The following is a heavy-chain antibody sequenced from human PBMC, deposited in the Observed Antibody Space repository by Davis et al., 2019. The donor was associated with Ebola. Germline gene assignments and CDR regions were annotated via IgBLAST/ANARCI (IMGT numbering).Heavy chain of an antibody. V-gene: IGHV1-8*01. CDR3: ARGIAAAFDY. J-gene: IGHJ4*02. CDR2: MNPNSGNT. CDR1: GYTFTSYD. Sequence: ASVKVSCKASGYTFTSYDINWVRQATGQGLEWMGWMNPNSGNTGYAQKFQGRVTITRDTSASTAYMELSSLRSEDTAVYYCARGIAAAFDYWGQGTLVTVSS. D-gene: IGHD6-13*01.